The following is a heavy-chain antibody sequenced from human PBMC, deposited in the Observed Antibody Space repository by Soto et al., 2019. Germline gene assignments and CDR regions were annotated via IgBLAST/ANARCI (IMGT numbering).Heavy chain of an antibody. J-gene: IGHJ6*02. Sequence: DVRLVESGGGLVQPGGSLRLSCAASRFTFSSYWMSWVRQAPGRGLEWVANIKEDGSDKYYADSVKGRFTISRDNAKKSLYVQMNSPRVEDTAVYYCARGIDDNASFGMDVWGQGTTVTVSS. D-gene: IGHD1-1*01. CDR1: RFTFSSYW. CDR2: IKEDGSDK. CDR3: ARGIDDNASFGMDV. V-gene: IGHV3-7*01.